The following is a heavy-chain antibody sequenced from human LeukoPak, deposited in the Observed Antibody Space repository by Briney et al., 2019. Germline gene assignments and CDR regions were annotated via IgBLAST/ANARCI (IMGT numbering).Heavy chain of an antibody. J-gene: IGHJ3*02. CDR1: GYTFTGYY. CDR3: ARDIVCSSTSCYGAFDI. D-gene: IGHD2-2*01. V-gene: IGHV1-2*02. Sequence: GASVKVSCKASGYTFTGYYMHWVRQAPGQGLEWMGWINPNSGGTNYAQKFQGRVTMTRDTSISTAHMELSRLRSDDTAVYYCARDIVCSSTSCYGAFDIWGQGTMVTVSS. CDR2: INPNSGGT.